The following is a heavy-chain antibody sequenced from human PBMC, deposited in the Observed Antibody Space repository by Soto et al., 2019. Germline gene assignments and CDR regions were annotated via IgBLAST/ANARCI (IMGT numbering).Heavy chain of an antibody. J-gene: IGHJ6*03. Sequence: QVQLQQWGAGLLKPSETLSLTCAVYGGSFSGYYWSWIRQPPGKGLEWIGEINHSGSTNYNPSLQSRVTISVDTSKNKFSLKLSSVTAADTAVYYCARGSGPRYYYYYMDVWGKGTTVTVSS. CDR3: ARGSGPRYYYYYMDV. V-gene: IGHV4-34*01. CDR2: INHSGST. CDR1: GGSFSGYY.